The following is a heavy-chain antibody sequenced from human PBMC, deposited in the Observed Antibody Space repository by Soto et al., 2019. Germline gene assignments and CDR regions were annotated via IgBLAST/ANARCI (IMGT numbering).Heavy chain of an antibody. Sequence: GGSLRLSCAASEFTFSSYAMHWVRQAPGKGLEWVAVISHDGKDKYYADSVKGRFTISRDNSKNTLHLQMNSLRAADTAVYYCARDTRQVADTSIVLLFDQWGQGTLVTVSS. CDR2: ISHDGKDK. CDR3: ARDTRQVADTSIVLLFDQ. J-gene: IGHJ4*02. CDR1: EFTFSSYA. D-gene: IGHD5-18*01. V-gene: IGHV3-30*04.